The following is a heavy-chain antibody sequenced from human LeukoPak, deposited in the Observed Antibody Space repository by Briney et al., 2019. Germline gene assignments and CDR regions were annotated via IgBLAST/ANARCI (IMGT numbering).Heavy chain of an antibody. CDR2: VKSKTHGGTT. Sequence: GGSLRLSCAASGFTFSNAWMNWVRQAPGKGLEWVGRVKSKTHGGTTDYAAPVKGRFAISRDDSGDTLYLQMNSLRAEDTAVYYCARGSPTSCYSVWFDPWGQGTLVTVSS. CDR3: ARGSPTSCYSVWFDP. D-gene: IGHD2-15*01. CDR1: GFTFSNAW. V-gene: IGHV3-15*07. J-gene: IGHJ5*02.